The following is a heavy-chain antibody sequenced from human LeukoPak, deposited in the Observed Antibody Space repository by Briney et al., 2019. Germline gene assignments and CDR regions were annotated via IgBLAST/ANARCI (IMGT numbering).Heavy chain of an antibody. D-gene: IGHD5-12*01. Sequence: ASVKVSCKASGYTFTSYGISWVRQPPGQGLEWMGWISAYNGNTNYAQKLQGRVTMTTDTSTSTAYMELRSLRSDDTAVYYCARDRERVVATMGYYWGLGTLVTVSS. V-gene: IGHV1-18*01. CDR3: ARDRERVVATMGYY. CDR1: GYTFTSYG. J-gene: IGHJ4*02. CDR2: ISAYNGNT.